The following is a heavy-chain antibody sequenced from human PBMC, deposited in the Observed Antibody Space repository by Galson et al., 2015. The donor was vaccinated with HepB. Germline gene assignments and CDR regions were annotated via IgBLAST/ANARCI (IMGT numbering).Heavy chain of an antibody. Sequence: QSGAEVKKPGESVKVSCKDSGGTFSSYAISWVRQAPGQGPEWMGGIIPIFGTANYAQKFQGRVTITADESTSTAYMELSSLRSEDTAVDYCASLSGGDYYDSRGWFDPWGQGTLVTVSS. V-gene: IGHV1-69*01. CDR2: IIPIFGTA. J-gene: IGHJ5*02. CDR1: GGTFSSYA. D-gene: IGHD3-22*01. CDR3: ASLSGGDYYDSRGWFDP.